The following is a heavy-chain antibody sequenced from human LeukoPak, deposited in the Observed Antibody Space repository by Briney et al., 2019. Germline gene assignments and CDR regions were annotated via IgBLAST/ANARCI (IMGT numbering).Heavy chain of an antibody. Sequence: PGGSLRLSCAASGFTFSSYAMHWVRQAPGKGLEWVAVISYDGSNKYYADSVKGRFTISRDNSKNTLYLQMNSLRAEDTAVYYCARDSGWWELLYYFDYWGQGTLVTVSS. J-gene: IGHJ4*02. CDR3: ARDSGWWELLYYFDY. CDR1: GFTFSSYA. D-gene: IGHD1-26*01. CDR2: ISYDGSNK. V-gene: IGHV3-30-3*01.